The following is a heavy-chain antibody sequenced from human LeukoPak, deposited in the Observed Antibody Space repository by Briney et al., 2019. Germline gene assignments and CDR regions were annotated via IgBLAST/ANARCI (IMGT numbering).Heavy chain of an antibody. CDR1: GGSISSGGYS. CDR3: ARAVPVYCSRSTCYGDRDAFDI. J-gene: IGHJ3*02. D-gene: IGHD2-2*01. Sequence: ASETLSLTCAVSGGSISSGGYSWSWIRHPPGKGLEWIGYIYHSGSTNYNPSLKSRVTISVDRSKNQFSLKLSSVTAADTAVYYCARAVPVYCSRSTCYGDRDAFDIWGQGTMVTVSS. CDR2: IYHSGST. V-gene: IGHV4-30-2*01.